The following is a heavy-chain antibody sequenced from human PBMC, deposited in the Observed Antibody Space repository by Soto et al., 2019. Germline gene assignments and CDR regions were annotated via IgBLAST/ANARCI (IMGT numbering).Heavy chain of an antibody. CDR2: KSAYNGKT. CDR3: ARDFTYYYDSSGYYYRFDP. J-gene: IGHJ5*02. CDR1: GYTFTSYG. D-gene: IGHD3-22*01. V-gene: IGHV1-18*01. Sequence: ASVKVSCKASGYTFTSYGISWVRQAPGQGLEWMGWKSAYNGKTNYAQKLQGRVTMTTDTSTSTAYMELRSLRFDDTAVYYCARDFTYYYDSSGYYYRFDPWGQGTLVTVSS.